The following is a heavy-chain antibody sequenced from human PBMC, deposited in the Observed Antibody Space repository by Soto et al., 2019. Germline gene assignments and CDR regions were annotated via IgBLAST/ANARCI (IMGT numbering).Heavy chain of an antibody. J-gene: IGHJ4*02. D-gene: IGHD2-2*01. V-gene: IGHV4-59*01. Sequence: PSETLSLTCTVSGGSISSYYWSWIRQPPGKGLEWIGYIYYSGSTNYNPSLKSRVTISVDTSKNQFSLKLSSVTAADTAVYYCAGSLGYCSSTSCYPFDYWGQGTLVTVSS. CDR3: AGSLGYCSSTSCYPFDY. CDR2: IYYSGST. CDR1: GGSISSYY.